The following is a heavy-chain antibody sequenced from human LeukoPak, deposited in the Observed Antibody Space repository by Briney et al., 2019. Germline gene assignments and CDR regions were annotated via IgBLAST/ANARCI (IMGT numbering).Heavy chain of an antibody. J-gene: IGHJ4*02. V-gene: IGHV3-30*04. CDR1: GFTFSSYA. D-gene: IGHD6-19*01. Sequence: PGRSLRLSCAASGFTFSSYARQWVRQAPGKGLEWVAVISYDGSDKNYADSVKGRFTISRDNSKTTLYLQMHSLRADDTAVSYCASAVYRSGGYYFDYWGQGTLVIVSS. CDR3: ASAVYRSGGYYFDY. CDR2: ISYDGSDK.